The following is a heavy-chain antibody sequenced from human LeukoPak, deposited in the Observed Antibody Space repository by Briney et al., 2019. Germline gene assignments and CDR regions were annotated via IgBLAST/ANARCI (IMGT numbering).Heavy chain of an antibody. V-gene: IGHV3-33*01. CDR2: IWYDGGNK. D-gene: IGHD5-18*01. CDR3: ARDVQNTAMVTRTFDY. CDR1: GFTFSSYG. Sequence: RGSPRLSCAASGFTFSSYGMHWVRQAPGKGLEWVAVIWYDGGNKYYADSVKGRFTISRDNSKNTLYLQMNSLRAEDTAVYYCARDVQNTAMVTRTFDYWGQGTLLATFS. J-gene: IGHJ4*02.